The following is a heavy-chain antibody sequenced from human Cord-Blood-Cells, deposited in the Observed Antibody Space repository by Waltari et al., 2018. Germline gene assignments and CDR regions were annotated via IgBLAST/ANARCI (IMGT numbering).Heavy chain of an antibody. Sequence: QVQLVQSGAEVKKPGASVKVSCKASGYTFTSYAMHWVRQAPGQRLEWMGWINAGNGNTKYSQKFQGRVTITRDTSASTAYMELSSLRSEDTAVYYCARRLHLGELSLYYYYGMDVWGQGTTVTVSS. V-gene: IGHV1-3*01. CDR3: ARRLHLGELSLYYYYGMDV. D-gene: IGHD3-16*02. CDR1: GYTFTSYA. CDR2: INAGNGNT. J-gene: IGHJ6*02.